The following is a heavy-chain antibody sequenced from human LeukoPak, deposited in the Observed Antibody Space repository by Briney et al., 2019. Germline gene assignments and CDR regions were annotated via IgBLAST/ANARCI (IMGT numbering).Heavy chain of an antibody. CDR2: IYYSGST. J-gene: IGHJ4*02. Sequence: SETLSLTCTVSGGYISSYYWSWIRQPPGKGLEWIGDIYYSGSTNYNPSLKSRVTISVDTSKNQFSLKLSSVTAADTAVYYCARDGQYSYGSAYFDYWGQGTLVTVSS. CDR1: GGYISSYY. CDR3: ARDGQYSYGSAYFDY. V-gene: IGHV4-59*01. D-gene: IGHD5-18*01.